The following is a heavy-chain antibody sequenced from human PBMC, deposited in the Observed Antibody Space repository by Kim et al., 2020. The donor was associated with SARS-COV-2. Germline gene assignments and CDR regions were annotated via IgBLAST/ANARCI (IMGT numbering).Heavy chain of an antibody. CDR1: GFTFDDYA. J-gene: IGHJ4*02. CDR3: ALGVVVAATLVGGSDDHDY. Sequence: GGSLRLSCAASGFTFDDYAMHWVRQAPGKGLEWVSLISGDGGSTYYADSVKGRFTISRDNSKNSLYLQMNSLRTEDTALYYCALGVVVAATLVGGSDDHDYWGQGTLVTVSS. CDR2: ISGDGGST. D-gene: IGHD2-15*01. V-gene: IGHV3-43*02.